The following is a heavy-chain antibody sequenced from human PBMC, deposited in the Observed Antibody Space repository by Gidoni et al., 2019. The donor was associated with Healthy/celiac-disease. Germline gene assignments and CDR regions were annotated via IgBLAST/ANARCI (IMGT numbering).Heavy chain of an antibody. CDR1: GVTFSTYR. D-gene: IGHD2-21*02. V-gene: IGHV3-21*01. Sequence: EVQLVESGGGLVKPGGSLRLSCAASGVTFSTYRRNWVRQAPGKGLEGVSAMSSISSYIYYADEVKGRFTISRDNAKNARYLQMNSLRAEDTAVYYCARDCGGDCYDAEYFQHWGQGTLVTVSS. CDR2: MSSISSYI. J-gene: IGHJ1*01. CDR3: ARDCGGDCYDAEYFQH.